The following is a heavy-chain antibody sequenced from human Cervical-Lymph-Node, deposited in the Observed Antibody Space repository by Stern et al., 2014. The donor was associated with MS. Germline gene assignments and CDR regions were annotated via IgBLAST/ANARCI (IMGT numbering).Heavy chain of an antibody. CDR3: ALGGFGHYFEY. V-gene: IGHV1-69*01. J-gene: IGHJ4*02. CDR1: GGTFSSSD. CDR2: IIPIIGTA. D-gene: IGHD3-10*01. Sequence: QVQLGQSGAEVQKPGSSVKVSCRASGGTFSSSDISWVRQAPGQGLEWRGGIIPIIGTANYAQKYQGRVTITADESTSTAYMELSSLRSEDTAIYYCALGGFGHYFEYWGQGTLVTVSS.